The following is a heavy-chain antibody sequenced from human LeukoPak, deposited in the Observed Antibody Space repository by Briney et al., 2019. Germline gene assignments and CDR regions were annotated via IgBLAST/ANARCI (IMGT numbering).Heavy chain of an antibody. Sequence: AGESLKISCKGSGYSFTSYWISWVRQMPGKGLEWMGRIDPSDSYTNYSPSFQGHVTISADKSISTAYLQWSSLKASDTAMYYCASGREGSSTSWRGMDVWGQGTTVNVSS. CDR2: IDPSDSYT. CDR3: ASGREGSSTSWRGMDV. J-gene: IGHJ6*02. D-gene: IGHD2-2*01. CDR1: GYSFTSYW. V-gene: IGHV5-10-1*01.